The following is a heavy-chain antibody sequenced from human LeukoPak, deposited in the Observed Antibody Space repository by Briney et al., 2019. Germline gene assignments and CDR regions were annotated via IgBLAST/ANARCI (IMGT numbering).Heavy chain of an antibody. CDR3: ARDPSSQTMTISVGAFDI. V-gene: IGHV3-7*01. J-gene: IGHJ3*02. Sequence: GGSLRLSRAAYGFIFSRYWMSWVRQAPGKGLEWVANINQDGSEKYYADSVKGRFTISRDNSKNTLYLQMNSLRAEDTAVYYCARDPSSQTMTISVGAFDIWGQGTMVTVSS. CDR1: GFIFSRYW. CDR2: INQDGSEK. D-gene: IGHD3-22*01.